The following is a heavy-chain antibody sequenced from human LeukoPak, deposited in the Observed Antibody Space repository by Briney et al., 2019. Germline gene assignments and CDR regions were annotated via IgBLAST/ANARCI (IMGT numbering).Heavy chain of an antibody. CDR2: FDPEDDET. Sequence: GASVTVSCKVSGYTLTELSMHWVRQAPGKGLEWMGGFDPEDDETIYAQKFQGRVTMTEDTSTDTAYMELSSLRSEDTAVYFCATVQPSSSTAFSYYYYYYMDVWGKGTTVTVSS. D-gene: IGHD1-1*01. V-gene: IGHV1-24*01. CDR1: GYTLTELS. J-gene: IGHJ6*03. CDR3: ATVQPSSSTAFSYYYYYYMDV.